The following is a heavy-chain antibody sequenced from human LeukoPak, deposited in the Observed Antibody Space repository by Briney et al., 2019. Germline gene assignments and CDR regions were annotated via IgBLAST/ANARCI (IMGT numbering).Heavy chain of an antibody. D-gene: IGHD4-17*01. V-gene: IGHV3-23*01. J-gene: IGHJ3*02. CDR2: IRGGGTSE. CDR3: ARDPNGDYIGAFDM. Sequence: GGSLRLSCTASGFTFSAYAMMWVRQAPGKGPEWVSAIRGGGTSEYYADSVKGRFRISRDNSKDTLFLQMNSLRAEDTAVYYCARDPNGDYIGAFDMWGPGTMVTVSS. CDR1: GFTFSAYA.